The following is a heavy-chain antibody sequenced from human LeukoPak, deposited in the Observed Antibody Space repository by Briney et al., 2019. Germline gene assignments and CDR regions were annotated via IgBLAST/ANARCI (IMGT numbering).Heavy chain of an antibody. CDR2: ISSSSSYI. J-gene: IGHJ6*03. Sequence: GGSLRLSCAASGFTFSSYSMNWVRQAPGKGLEWVSSISSSSSYIYYADSVKGRFTISRDNAKNSLYLQMNSLRAEDTAVYYCAQESLGNEVWRVRYYYYYYMDVWGEGRTVTVSS. CDR1: GFTFSSYS. CDR3: AQESLGNEVWRVRYYYYYYMDV. V-gene: IGHV3-21*01. D-gene: IGHD1-1*01.